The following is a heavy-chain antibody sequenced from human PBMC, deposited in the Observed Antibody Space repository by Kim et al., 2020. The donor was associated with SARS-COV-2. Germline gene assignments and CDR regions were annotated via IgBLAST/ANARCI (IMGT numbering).Heavy chain of an antibody. CDR1: VGSFSGYF. D-gene: IGHD3-10*01. CDR2: TDPSGDT. J-gene: IGHJ3*02. CDR3: ARQGSGSGTHGALHI. V-gene: IGHV4-34*01. Sequence: SETLSLTCAVYVGSFSGYFWTWVRQVPGKGLEWIGETDPSGDTRYNPSLQSRVIILVDKSKNQFSLRLISVISADTAVYYCARQGSGSGTHGALHIWG.